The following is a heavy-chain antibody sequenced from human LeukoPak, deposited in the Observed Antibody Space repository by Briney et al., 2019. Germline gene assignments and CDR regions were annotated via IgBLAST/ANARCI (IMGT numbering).Heavy chain of an antibody. CDR2: IYPGDSDT. J-gene: IGHJ4*02. Sequence: GESLKISCKGSGYRFTNYWIGWVRQMPGKGLEWMGIIYPGDSDTRYSPSFQGQVTISADKSISTAYLQWSSLKASDTAMYYCARRTFPRGSGNLYYFDYWGQGTLVTVSS. CDR3: ARRTFPRGSGNLYYFDY. V-gene: IGHV5-51*01. D-gene: IGHD3-10*01. CDR1: GYRFTNYW.